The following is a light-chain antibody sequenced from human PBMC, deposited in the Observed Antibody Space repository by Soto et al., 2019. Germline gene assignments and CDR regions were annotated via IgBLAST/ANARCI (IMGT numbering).Light chain of an antibody. J-gene: IGLJ2*01. CDR1: SSDVGGYNF. Sequence: QSALTQPACVSGSPGQSITISCTGTSSDVGGYNFVSWYQHHPGKAPKLMIYDVSNRPSGVSNRFSGSKSGNTASLTISGLQAEDEADYYCSSYTSTYSVVFGGGTKVTVL. CDR2: DVS. CDR3: SSYTSTYSVV. V-gene: IGLV2-14*03.